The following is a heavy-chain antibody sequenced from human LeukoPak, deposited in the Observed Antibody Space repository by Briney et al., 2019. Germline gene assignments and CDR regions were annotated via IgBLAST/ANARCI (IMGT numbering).Heavy chain of an antibody. Sequence: GGSLRLSCAASGFTFSSYWMSWVRQAPGKGLEWVANIMQDGSEKYYVDSVKGRFTISRDNAKNSLYLQMNSLRAEDTAVYYCARDIDPRYSSSWYDYWGQGTLVTVSS. CDR2: IMQDGSEK. CDR3: ARDIDPRYSSSWYDY. CDR1: GFTFSSYW. V-gene: IGHV3-7*01. J-gene: IGHJ4*02. D-gene: IGHD6-13*01.